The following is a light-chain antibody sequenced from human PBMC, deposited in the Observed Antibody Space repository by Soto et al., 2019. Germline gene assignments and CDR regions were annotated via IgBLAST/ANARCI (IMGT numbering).Light chain of an antibody. V-gene: IGLV2-14*01. CDR1: SSDVGGHDS. CDR3: SSYTSSSTLDV. CDR2: EVS. J-gene: IGLJ1*01. Sequence: QAVVTQPASVSGSPGQSITISCTGTSSDVGGHDSVSWYQQHPGKAPKLIIYEVSNRPSGVSNRFSGSKSGDTASLTISGLHTEDEADYYCSSYTSSSTLDVFGTGTKVTVL.